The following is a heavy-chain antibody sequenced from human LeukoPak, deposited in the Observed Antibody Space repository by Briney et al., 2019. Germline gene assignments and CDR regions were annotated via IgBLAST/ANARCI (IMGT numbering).Heavy chain of an antibody. V-gene: IGHV3-21*01. Sequence: GGSLRLSCAASEFTFSSYAMQWVRQAPGKGLEWVSSISSGSGYIYYADSVKGRFTISRDNAKNSLYLQMNSLRAEDTAVYYCARDLAAGAENWFDPWGQGTLVSVSS. J-gene: IGHJ5*02. D-gene: IGHD6-13*01. CDR2: ISSGSGYI. CDR1: EFTFSSYA. CDR3: ARDLAAGAENWFDP.